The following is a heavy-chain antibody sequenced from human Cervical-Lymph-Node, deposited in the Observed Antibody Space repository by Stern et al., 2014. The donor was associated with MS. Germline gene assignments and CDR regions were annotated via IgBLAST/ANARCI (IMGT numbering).Heavy chain of an antibody. CDR1: GYTFTSDD. Sequence: MQLVESGAEVKKPGASVKVSCKASGYTFTSDDIHWVRQVPGQGLEWMGWMNHDSGDTVYAQKFRGKYTITRDLSIHTADMEMSSLKFEDAAVYYCTRGWSAWGQGTLVTVSS. J-gene: IGHJ4*02. CDR3: TRGWSA. D-gene: IGHD3-3*01. V-gene: IGHV1-8*01. CDR2: MNHDSGDT.